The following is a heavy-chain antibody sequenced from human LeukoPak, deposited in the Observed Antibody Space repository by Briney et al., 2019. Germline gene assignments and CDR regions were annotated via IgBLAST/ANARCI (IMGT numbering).Heavy chain of an antibody. J-gene: IGHJ6*02. D-gene: IGHD3-10*01. CDR2: INPNSGGT. CDR1: GYTFTGYY. V-gene: IGHV1-2*04. Sequence: ASVKVSCKASGYTFTGYYMHWVRQAPGQGLEWMGWINPNSGGTNYAQKFQGWVTMTRDTSISTAYMELSRLRSDDTAVYYCARGLYYYGSGLNYYGMDVWGQGTTVTVSS. CDR3: ARGLYYYGSGLNYYGMDV.